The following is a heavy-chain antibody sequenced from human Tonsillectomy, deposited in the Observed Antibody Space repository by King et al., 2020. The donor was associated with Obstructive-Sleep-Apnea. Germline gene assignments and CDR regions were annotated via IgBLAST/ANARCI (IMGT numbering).Heavy chain of an antibody. V-gene: IGHV3-33*01. D-gene: IGHD4-17*01. CDR2: IWYDGSNK. CDR3: TVTTGYY. Sequence: VQLVESGGGVVQPGRSLRLSCAASGFTFSSYGMHWVRQAPGKGLEWVAVIWYDGSNKYYADSVKGRFTFSRDNSKNTLYLQMNSLRAGETAVYYCTVTTGYYWGQGTLVTVSP. J-gene: IGHJ4*02. CDR1: GFTFSSYG.